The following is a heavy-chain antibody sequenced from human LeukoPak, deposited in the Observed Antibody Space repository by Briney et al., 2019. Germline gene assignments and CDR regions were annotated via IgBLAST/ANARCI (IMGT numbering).Heavy chain of an antibody. V-gene: IGHV4-31*03. CDR2: IYYSGST. Sequence: SETLSLTCTVSGGSISSGGYYWSWIRQHPGKGLEWIGYIYYSGSTYYNPSLKSRVTISVDTSKNQFSLKLSSVTAADTAVYCCARGTYSSSSGSFDYWGQGTLVTVSS. D-gene: IGHD6-6*01. CDR1: GGSISSGGYY. J-gene: IGHJ4*02. CDR3: ARGTYSSSSGSFDY.